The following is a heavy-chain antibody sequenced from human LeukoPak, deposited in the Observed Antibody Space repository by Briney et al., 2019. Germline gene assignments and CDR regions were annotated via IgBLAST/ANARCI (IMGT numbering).Heavy chain of an antibody. D-gene: IGHD1-20*01. J-gene: IGHJ5*01. CDR1: GYTFTSYY. CDR3: ARDASNWSAFDS. CDR2: INPSGGVT. Sequence: GASVKVSCKASGYTFTSYYMHWVRQAPGQGLEWMGIINPSGGVTYYAQKFQGRVTMTSDTSITTAYMELSSLTSDDTATYYCARDASNWSAFDSWGQGTLVIVSS. V-gene: IGHV1-46*01.